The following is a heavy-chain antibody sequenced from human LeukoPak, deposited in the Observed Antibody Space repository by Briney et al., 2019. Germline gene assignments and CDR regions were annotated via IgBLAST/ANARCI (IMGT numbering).Heavy chain of an antibody. J-gene: IGHJ4*02. CDR1: VFTVSSYW. D-gene: IGHD1-26*01. V-gene: IGHV3-74*01. Sequence: SGGSLRLSCAASVFTVSSYWMHWVRQAPGKGLVWDSRMNSDGSTTNYADSVKGRFTISRDNAKNTLYLQMNSLRVEDTAVYYCARGYSGVGASPLFDYWGQGTLVTVSS. CDR3: ARGYSGVGASPLFDY. CDR2: MNSDGSTT.